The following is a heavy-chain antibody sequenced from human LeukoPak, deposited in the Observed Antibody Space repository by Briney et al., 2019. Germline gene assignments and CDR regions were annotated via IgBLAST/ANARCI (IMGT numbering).Heavy chain of an antibody. D-gene: IGHD3-3*01. CDR3: ARDKTFEVVNYFNY. CDR1: GGSITSGSYC. CDR2: VYYSGST. Sequence: SETLSLKCTVSGGSITSGSYCWGWIRQSPGKGLEWIGSVYYSGSTYYNPALESRIAISLDTSKNQFSLKLRSVTAADTAVYYCARDKTFEVVNYFNYWGQGTLVTVSS. V-gene: IGHV4-39*07. J-gene: IGHJ4*02.